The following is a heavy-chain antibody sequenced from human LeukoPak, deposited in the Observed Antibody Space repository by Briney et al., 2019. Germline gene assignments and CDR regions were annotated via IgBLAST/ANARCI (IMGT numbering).Heavy chain of an antibody. CDR1: GYTFTSYG. J-gene: IGHJ6*03. D-gene: IGHD2-21*02. Sequence: GASVKVSCKASGYTFTSYGISWVRQAPGQGLEWMGWISAYNGNTNYAQKLQGRVTMTTDTSTSTAYMELRSLRSEDTAVYYCARDRRHTYDCRDYYYYMDVWGKGTTVTVSS. V-gene: IGHV1-18*01. CDR3: ARDRRHTYDCRDYYYYMDV. CDR2: ISAYNGNT.